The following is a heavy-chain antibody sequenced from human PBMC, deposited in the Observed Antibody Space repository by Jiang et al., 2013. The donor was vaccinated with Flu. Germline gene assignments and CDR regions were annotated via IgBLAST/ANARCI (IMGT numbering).Heavy chain of an antibody. J-gene: IGHJ4*02. V-gene: IGHV1-58*01. CDR2: IVVGSGNT. CDR1: GFTFTSSA. D-gene: IGHD3-9*01. CDR3: AADFGRYYDILTGSSDY. Sequence: GAEVKKPGTSVKVSCKASGFTFTSSAVQWVRQARGQRLEWIGWIVVGSGNTNYAQKFQERVTITRDMSTSTAYMELSSLRSEDTAVYYCAADFGRYYDILTGSSDYWGQGTLVTVSS.